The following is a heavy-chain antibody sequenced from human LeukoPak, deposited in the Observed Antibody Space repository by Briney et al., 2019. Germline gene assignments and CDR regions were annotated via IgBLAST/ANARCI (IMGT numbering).Heavy chain of an antibody. J-gene: IGHJ6*03. CDR3: ARTSSWSFFYYYYYMDV. Sequence: SETLSLTCAVYGGSFSGYYWSWIRQPPGKGLEGIGEINHSGSTNYNPSLKSRVTISVDTSKNQFSLKLSSVTAADTAVYYCARTSSWSFFYYYYYMDVWGKGTTVTVSS. CDR1: GGSFSGYY. CDR2: INHSGST. V-gene: IGHV4-34*01. D-gene: IGHD6-13*01.